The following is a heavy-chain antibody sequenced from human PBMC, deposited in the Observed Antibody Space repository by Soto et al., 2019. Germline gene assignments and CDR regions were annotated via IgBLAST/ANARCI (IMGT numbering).Heavy chain of an antibody. D-gene: IGHD5-12*01. J-gene: IGHJ4*02. CDR1: GFTFSDYY. Sequence: GGSLRLSCAASGFTFSDYYMSWIRQAPGKGLEWVSYISSSSSYTNYADSVKGRFTISRDNAKNSLYLQMNSLRGEDAAVYYCARVMATNRGSYLDYWGQGILVTVSS. V-gene: IGHV3-11*06. CDR2: ISSSSSYT. CDR3: ARVMATNRGSYLDY.